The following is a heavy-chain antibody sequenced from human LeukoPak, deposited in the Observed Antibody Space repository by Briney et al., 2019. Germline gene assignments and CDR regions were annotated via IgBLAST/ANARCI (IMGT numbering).Heavy chain of an antibody. Sequence: GGSLRLSCAASGFTVSSNYMSWVRQAPGKGLEWVSVIYSGGSTYYADSVKGRFTISRDNSKNTLYLQMNSLRAEDTAAYYCARGEKWELPYFDYWGQATLLTVSS. D-gene: IGHD1-26*01. CDR1: GFTVSSNY. V-gene: IGHV3-53*01. J-gene: IGHJ4*02. CDR2: IYSGGST. CDR3: ARGEKWELPYFDY.